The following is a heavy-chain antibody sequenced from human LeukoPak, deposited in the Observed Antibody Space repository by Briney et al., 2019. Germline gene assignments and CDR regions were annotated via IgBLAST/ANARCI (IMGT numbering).Heavy chain of an antibody. CDR1: GLSLTSSGVG. D-gene: IGHD1-26*01. Sequence: SGPTLVKPTEPLTLTCTFSGLSLTSSGVGVGWIRQSPGKVLKWLAVIYWDDDKRYSPSLRTRLTISKDTSRNQVVLTMTDMDPADTATYYCVHIRGVTPGSTDYWGQGALVTVSS. CDR3: VHIRGVTPGSTDY. V-gene: IGHV2-5*02. J-gene: IGHJ4*02. CDR2: IYWDDDK.